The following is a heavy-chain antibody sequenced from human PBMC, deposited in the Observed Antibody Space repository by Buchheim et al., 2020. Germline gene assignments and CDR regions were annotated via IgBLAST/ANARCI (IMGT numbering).Heavy chain of an antibody. V-gene: IGHV1-46*01. CDR1: GYIFTSYY. Sequence: QVQLVQSGAEVKKPGASVKVSCKASGYIFTSYYMHWVRQAPGQGLEWMGIINPSGGSTSYAQKFQGRVTMTRDTSTSTVYMELSSLRSEDTAVYYCARDRAMIVVVILPLYGMDVWGQGTT. D-gene: IGHD3-22*01. CDR2: INPSGGST. CDR3: ARDRAMIVVVILPLYGMDV. J-gene: IGHJ6*02.